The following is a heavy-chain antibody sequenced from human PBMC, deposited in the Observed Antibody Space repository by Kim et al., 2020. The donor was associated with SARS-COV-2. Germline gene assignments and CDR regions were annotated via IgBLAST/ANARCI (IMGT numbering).Heavy chain of an antibody. J-gene: IGHJ4*02. CDR2: ISWDGGST. Sequence: GGSLRLSCAASGFTFDDYTMHWVRQAPGKGLEWVSLISWDGGSTYYADSVKGRFTISRDNSKNSLYLQMNSLRTEDTALYYCAKGPMSLYYFDYWGQGTLVTVSP. CDR3: AKGPMSLYYFDY. CDR1: GFTFDDYT. D-gene: IGHD3-22*01. V-gene: IGHV3-43*01.